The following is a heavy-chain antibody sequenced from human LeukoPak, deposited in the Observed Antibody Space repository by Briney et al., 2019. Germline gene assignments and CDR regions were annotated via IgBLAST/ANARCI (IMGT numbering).Heavy chain of an antibody. CDR1: GFTFSSYG. V-gene: IGHV3-30*02. CDR2: IRYDGSNK. D-gene: IGHD6-6*01. CDR3: ARDIAARPYSLFDY. Sequence: PGGSLRLSCAASGFTFSSYGMHWVRQAPGKGLEWVAFIRYDGSNKYYADSVKGRFTISRDNSKNTLYLQMNSLRAEDTAVYYCARDIAARPYSLFDYWGQGTLVTVSS. J-gene: IGHJ4*02.